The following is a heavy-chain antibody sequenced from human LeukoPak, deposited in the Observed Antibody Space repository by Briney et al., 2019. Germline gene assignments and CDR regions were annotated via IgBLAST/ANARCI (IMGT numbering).Heavy chain of an antibody. J-gene: IGHJ4*02. V-gene: IGHV3-53*01. D-gene: IGHD6-19*01. CDR1: GFTVSSNY. CDR2: IYSGGST. CDR3: ARGSSGWLYFDY. Sequence: GGSLRLSCAASGFTVSSNYMSWVRQAPGKGLEWVSLIYSGGSTYYADSMKSRFTISRDNSKNTLYLQMNSLRAEDTAVYYCARGSSGWLYFDYWGQGTLVTVSS.